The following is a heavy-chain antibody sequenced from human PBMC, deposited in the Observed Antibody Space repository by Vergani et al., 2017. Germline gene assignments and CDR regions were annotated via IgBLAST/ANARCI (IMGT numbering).Heavy chain of an antibody. V-gene: IGHV1-69*01. J-gene: IGHJ3*02. CDR1: GGTFSSYA. Sequence: QVQLVQSGAEVKKPGSSVKVSCKASGGTFSSYAISWVRQAPGQGLEWMGGIIPIFGTANYAQKFQGRVTITADESTSTAYMELSSLRSEDTAVYYCARVAYYYDSSGYPGAFDIWGQGTMVTVSS. D-gene: IGHD3-22*01. CDR3: ARVAYYYDSSGYPGAFDI. CDR2: IIPIFGTA.